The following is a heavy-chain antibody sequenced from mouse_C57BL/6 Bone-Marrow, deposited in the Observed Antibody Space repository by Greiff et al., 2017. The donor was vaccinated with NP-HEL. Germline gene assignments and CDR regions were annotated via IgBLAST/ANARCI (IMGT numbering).Heavy chain of an antibody. CDR2: IYPGGGYT. Sequence: LVESGAELVRPGTSVKMSCKASGYTFTNYWIGWAKQRPGHGLEWIGDIYPGGGYTNYNEKFKGKATLTADKSSSTAYMQFSSLTSEDSAIYYCASGTSWFAYWGQGTLVTVSA. CDR1: GYTFTNYW. CDR3: ASGTSWFAY. V-gene: IGHV1-63*01. J-gene: IGHJ3*01.